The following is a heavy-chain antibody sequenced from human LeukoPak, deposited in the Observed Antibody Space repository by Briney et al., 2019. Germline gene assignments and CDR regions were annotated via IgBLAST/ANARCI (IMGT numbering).Heavy chain of an antibody. Sequence: GGSLRLSCAASGFTFSSYWMSWVRQAPGKGLEWVANIKQDGSEKYYVDSVKGRFTISRDNAKNSLYLQMNSLRAEDTAVYYCARDADTAMVLVEFDYWGQGTLVTVSS. V-gene: IGHV3-7*01. CDR3: ARDADTAMVLVEFDY. D-gene: IGHD5-18*01. CDR2: IKQDGSEK. J-gene: IGHJ4*02. CDR1: GFTFSSYW.